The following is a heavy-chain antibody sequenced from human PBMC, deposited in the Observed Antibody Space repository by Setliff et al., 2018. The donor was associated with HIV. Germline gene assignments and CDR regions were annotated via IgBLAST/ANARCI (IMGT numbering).Heavy chain of an antibody. CDR3: ARDLNSSPFDY. D-gene: IGHD6-13*01. CDR2: VSNEGDT. V-gene: IGHV1-18*01. Sequence: ASVKVSCKASGYTFSSYGISWVRQAPGQGLEWVGWVSNEGDTNYAQKYQDRVTLTTDTTTTTAYMELRGLRSDDTAVYYCARDLNSSPFDYWGQGTLVTVSS. J-gene: IGHJ4*02. CDR1: GYTFSSYG.